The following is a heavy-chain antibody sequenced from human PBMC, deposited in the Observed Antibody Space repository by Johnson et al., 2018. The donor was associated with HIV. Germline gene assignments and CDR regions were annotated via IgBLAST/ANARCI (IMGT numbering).Heavy chain of an antibody. CDR3: AKDKGRDGYNSDAFDI. CDR2: ISWNSGSI. D-gene: IGHD5-24*01. J-gene: IGHJ3*02. V-gene: IGHV3-9*01. Sequence: QLVESGGGLVQPGRSLRLSCAASGFTFDDYAMHWVRQAPGKGLEWVSGISWNSGSIGYADSVKGRFTISRDNAKNSLYLQMNSLRAEDTALYYCAKDKGRDGYNSDAFDIWGQGTMVTVSS. CDR1: GFTFDDYA.